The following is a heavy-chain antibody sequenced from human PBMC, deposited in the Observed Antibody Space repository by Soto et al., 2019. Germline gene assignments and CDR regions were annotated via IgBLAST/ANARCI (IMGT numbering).Heavy chain of an antibody. D-gene: IGHD3-10*01. CDR3: TRVEGYGSGSRHFDN. V-gene: IGHV1-18*01. CDR2: TVAGSGNR. Sequence: QVQLMQSGAEVTKPGASVTLSCKTSGYAFMSYGLSWVRLAPGQGLEWMGWTVAGSGNRIYAQKFQDRINMNIDTSTNTGYMELRRLRSDDSALYFCTRVEGYGSGSRHFDNWGQGTLVTVSS. J-gene: IGHJ4*02. CDR1: GYAFMSYG.